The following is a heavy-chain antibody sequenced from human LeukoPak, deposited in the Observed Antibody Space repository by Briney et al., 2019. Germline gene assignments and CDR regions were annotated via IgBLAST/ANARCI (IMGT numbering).Heavy chain of an antibody. D-gene: IGHD4-17*01. CDR3: ANRVDYGDYYGMDV. Sequence: EASVKVSCKASGHTTTSYGITWVRQAPGQGLEWMGWISAYNGNTKYAQRLQGRVTMTTDTSTGTAYMELRSLRSDDTAVYYCANRVDYGDYYGMDVWGQGTTVTVSS. CDR2: ISAYNGNT. V-gene: IGHV1-18*01. CDR1: GHTTTSYG. J-gene: IGHJ6*02.